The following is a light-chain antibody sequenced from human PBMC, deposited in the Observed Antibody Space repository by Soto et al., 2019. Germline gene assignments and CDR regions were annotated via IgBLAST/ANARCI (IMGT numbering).Light chain of an antibody. J-gene: IGKJ4*01. CDR3: QHRANRLT. V-gene: IGKV3-11*01. CDR1: QSIGRY. CDR2: DAA. Sequence: EIVLTQSPATLSLSPGERVTLSCRASQSIGRYFAWYQHIPGPPPMLLIYDAANRATGIPARFSGSGSSTDFPLTISSLDPEDFADYYRQHRANRLTFGGGTKVEIK.